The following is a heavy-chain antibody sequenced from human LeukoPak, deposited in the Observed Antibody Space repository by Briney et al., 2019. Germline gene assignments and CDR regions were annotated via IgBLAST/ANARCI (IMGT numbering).Heavy chain of an antibody. Sequence: GSLRLSCAASGFTFSSYAMSWVRQAPGKGLEWVSAISGSGGSTYYADSVKGRFTISRDNSKNTLYLQMNSLRAEDTAVYYCAKHYCSSTSCYYSFSGHNDAFDIWGQGTMVTVSS. V-gene: IGHV3-23*01. CDR1: GFTFSSYA. CDR2: ISGSGGST. D-gene: IGHD2-2*01. J-gene: IGHJ3*02. CDR3: AKHYCSSTSCYYSFSGHNDAFDI.